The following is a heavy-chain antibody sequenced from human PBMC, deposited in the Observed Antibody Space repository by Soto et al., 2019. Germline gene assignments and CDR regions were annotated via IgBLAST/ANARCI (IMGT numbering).Heavy chain of an antibody. CDR3: ARYVVVPAIPEGYYYYGMDV. Sequence: EVQLVESGGGLVQPGGSLRLSCAASGFTFSSYSMNWVRQAPGKGLEWVSYISSSSSTIYYADSVKGRFTISRDNAKNSLYLQMNSLRDEDTAVYYCARYVVVPAIPEGYYYYGMDVWGQGTTVTVSS. CDR1: GFTFSSYS. D-gene: IGHD2-2*01. CDR2: ISSSSSTI. J-gene: IGHJ6*02. V-gene: IGHV3-48*02.